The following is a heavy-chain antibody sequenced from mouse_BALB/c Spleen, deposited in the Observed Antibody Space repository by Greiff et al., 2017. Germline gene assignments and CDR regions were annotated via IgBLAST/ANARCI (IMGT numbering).Heavy chain of an antibody. V-gene: IGHV5-6-4*01. CDR2: ISSGGSYT. Sequence: EVQGVESGGGLVKPGGSLKLSCAASGFTFSSYTISWVRQTPEKRLEWVATISSGGSYTYYPDSVKGRFTISRDNAKNTLYLQMSSLKSEDTAMYYCTRGDFFDYWGQGTTLTVSS. CDR1: GFTFSSYT. CDR3: TRGDFFDY. J-gene: IGHJ2*01. D-gene: IGHD2-4*01.